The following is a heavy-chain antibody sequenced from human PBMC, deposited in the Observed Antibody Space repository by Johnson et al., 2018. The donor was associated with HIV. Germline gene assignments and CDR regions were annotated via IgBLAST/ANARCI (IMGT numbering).Heavy chain of an antibody. CDR3: AKLETRQQLLGAFDI. Sequence: VQVVESGGGLVQPGGSLRLSCAASGFTFSCSAMSWVRQAPGKGLEWLSSITGSGINTYYADSVEGRFTISRDNPKNTLYLQMNSLGAEDTAVYYCAKLETRQQLLGAFDIWGQGTMVTVSS. J-gene: IGHJ3*02. CDR2: ITGSGINT. CDR1: GFTFSCSA. V-gene: IGHV3-23*04. D-gene: IGHD6-13*01.